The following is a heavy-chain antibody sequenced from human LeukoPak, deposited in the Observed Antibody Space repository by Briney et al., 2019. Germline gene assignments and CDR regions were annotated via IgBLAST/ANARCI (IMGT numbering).Heavy chain of an antibody. D-gene: IGHD3-22*01. V-gene: IGHV4-30-4*01. CDR2: IYYSGST. CDR1: GGSFSGYY. Sequence: SETLSLTCAVYGGSFSGYYWSWIRQPPGKGLEWIGYIYYSGSTYYNPSLKSRVTISVDTSKNQFSLKLSSVTAADTAVYYCARGYYSSGYYIWGRGTLVTVSS. J-gene: IGHJ4*02. CDR3: ARGYYSSGYYI.